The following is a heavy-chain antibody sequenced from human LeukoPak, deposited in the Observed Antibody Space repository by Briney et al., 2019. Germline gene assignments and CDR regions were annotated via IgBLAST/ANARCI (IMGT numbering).Heavy chain of an antibody. D-gene: IGHD6-13*01. J-gene: IGHJ5*02. V-gene: IGHV4-59*01. CDR2: IYYSGST. CDR3: AGDNVAAAYNWFDP. CDR1: GGSISSYY. Sequence: SETLSLTCTVSGGSISSYYWSWIRQPPGKGLEWIGYIYYSGSTNYNPSLKSRVTISVDTSKNQFSLKLSSVTAADTAVYYCAGDNVAAAYNWFDPWGQGTLVTVSS.